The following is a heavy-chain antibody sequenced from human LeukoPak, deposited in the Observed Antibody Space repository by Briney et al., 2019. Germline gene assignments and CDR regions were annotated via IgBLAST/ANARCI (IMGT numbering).Heavy chain of an antibody. V-gene: IGHV4-61*01. CDR1: AGXVSSGSYY. D-gene: IGHD4-17*01. J-gene: IGHJ4*02. CDR3: ARVPISTTARGYFDY. Sequence: SETLSLTCTVSAGXVSSGSYYWSWIRQPPGKGLEWIGYIYYSGSTTYNPSLKSRVTMSVDTSKNKFSLKLNSLTAADTAVYYCARVPISTTARGYFDYWGQGTLVTVSS. CDR2: IYYSGST.